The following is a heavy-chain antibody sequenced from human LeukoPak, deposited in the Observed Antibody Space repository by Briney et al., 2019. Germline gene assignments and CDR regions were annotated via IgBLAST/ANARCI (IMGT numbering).Heavy chain of an antibody. CDR2: IYYSGST. CDR1: GGSISSGDYY. CDR3: ARVRIDYYDSSGHCFDY. V-gene: IGHV4-30-4*01. J-gene: IGHJ4*02. Sequence: PSQTLSLTCTVSGGSISSGDYYWSWIRQPPGKGLEWIGYIYYSGSTYYNPSLKSRVTISVDTSKNQFSLKLSSVTAADTAVYYCARVRIDYYDSSGHCFDYWGQGTLVTVSS. D-gene: IGHD3-22*01.